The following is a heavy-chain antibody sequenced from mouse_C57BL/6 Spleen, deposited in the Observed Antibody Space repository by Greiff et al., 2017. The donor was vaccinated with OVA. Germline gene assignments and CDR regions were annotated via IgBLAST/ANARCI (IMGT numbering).Heavy chain of an antibody. D-gene: IGHD5-2*01. V-gene: IGHV5-9-1*02. J-gene: IGHJ4*01. CDR2: ISSGGDYI. CDR3: TREYASYYAMDY. CDR1: GFTFSSYA. Sequence: VQLKESGEGLVKPGGSLKLSCAASGFTFSSYAMSWVRQTPEKRLEWVAYISSGGDYIYYADTVKGRFTISRDNARNTLYLQMSSLKSEDTAMYYCTREYASYYAMDYWGQGTSVTVSS.